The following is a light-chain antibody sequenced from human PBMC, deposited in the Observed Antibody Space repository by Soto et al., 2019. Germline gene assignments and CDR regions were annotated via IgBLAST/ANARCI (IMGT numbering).Light chain of an antibody. CDR1: SSDVGAYNY. J-gene: IGLJ1*01. CDR2: DVT. V-gene: IGLV2-11*01. Sequence: QSALPQPRSVSGSPGQSVTISCTGTSSDVGAYNYVSWYQQHPGKAPKLMIYDVTKRPSGVPDRFSGSKSGNTASLTISGLQGEDEADYYCCSYAGTYTLYVFGTGTKVTVL. CDR3: CSYAGTYTLYV.